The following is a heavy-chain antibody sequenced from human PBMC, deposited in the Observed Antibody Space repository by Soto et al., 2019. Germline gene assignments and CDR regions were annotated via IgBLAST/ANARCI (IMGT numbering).Heavy chain of an antibody. CDR3: ARDSVAVAGNFDY. V-gene: IGHV4-4*02. D-gene: IGHD6-19*01. CDR1: GGSISSSNW. CDR2: IYHSGST. J-gene: IGHJ4*02. Sequence: QVQLQESGPGLVKPSGTLSLTCAVSGGSISSSNWWSWVRQPPGKGLEWIGEIYHSGSTNYNPSLKIRVTISVDKSKNQFSRKLSSVTGADTAVYYCARDSVAVAGNFDYWGQGTLVTVSS.